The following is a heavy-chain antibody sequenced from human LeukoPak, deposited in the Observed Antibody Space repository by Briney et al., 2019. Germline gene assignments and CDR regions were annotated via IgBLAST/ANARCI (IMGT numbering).Heavy chain of an antibody. Sequence: SVNLSFNAAGGTFSIYAISWVRQAPGQGLGWRGRVIRILSIANYAQKVQGRVTITADKSTSTAYMERSSLRSEDTAVYDCASEEMGDGYNPNYWGQGTLVTVSS. J-gene: IGHJ4*02. D-gene: IGHD5-24*01. V-gene: IGHV1-69*04. CDR2: VIRILSIA. CDR3: ASEEMGDGYNPNY. CDR1: GGTFSIYA.